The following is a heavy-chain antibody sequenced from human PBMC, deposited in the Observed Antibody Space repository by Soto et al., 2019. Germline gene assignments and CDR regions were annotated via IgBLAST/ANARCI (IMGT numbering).Heavy chain of an antibody. Sequence: QVQLVQSGAEEKKPGASVKVSCKTSGYTFTSHGISWVRQAPGQGLEWMGWISAYNGNTNYAQKLQGRVTMTTDTPTSTAYMELRSLRSDDTAVYYCARTYCSSARCYSDYWGQGTLVTVSS. CDR2: ISAYNGNT. CDR1: GYTFTSHG. CDR3: ARTYCSSARCYSDY. D-gene: IGHD2-2*01. V-gene: IGHV1-18*04. J-gene: IGHJ4*02.